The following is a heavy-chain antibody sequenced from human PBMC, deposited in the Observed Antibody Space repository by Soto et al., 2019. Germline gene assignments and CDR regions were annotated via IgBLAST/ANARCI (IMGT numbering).Heavy chain of an antibody. V-gene: IGHV3-33*01. CDR1: GFTFSSYG. J-gene: IGHJ4*02. CDR3: ARGASSGELDYFDY. D-gene: IGHD1-26*01. Sequence: QVQLVESGGGVVQPGRSLRLSCAASGFTFSSYGMHWVRQAPGKGLEWVAVIWYDGSNKYYADSVKGRFTISRDNSKNTLDLQRNSLRAEDTAVYYCARGASSGELDYFDYWGQGTLVTVSS. CDR2: IWYDGSNK.